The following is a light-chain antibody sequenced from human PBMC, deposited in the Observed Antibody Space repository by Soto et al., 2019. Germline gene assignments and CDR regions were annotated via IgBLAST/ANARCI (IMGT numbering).Light chain of an antibody. V-gene: IGKV1-17*01. CDR3: LQHYNYPLT. CDR1: QDIRRD. J-gene: IGKJ4*01. Sequence: DIQMTQSPSSLSASVGDRVTITCRASQDIRRDLGWYQQKPGKAPKRLVYAASNLQSGVPSRFXXXXXXXXXXXXISSLQPEDFATYYCLQHYNYPLTFGGGTKVEI. CDR2: AAS.